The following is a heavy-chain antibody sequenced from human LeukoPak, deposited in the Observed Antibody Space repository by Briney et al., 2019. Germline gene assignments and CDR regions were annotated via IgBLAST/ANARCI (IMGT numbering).Heavy chain of an antibody. J-gene: IGHJ3*02. CDR3: ARGPYGDYGEDAFDI. V-gene: IGHV4-34*01. D-gene: IGHD4-17*01. CDR2: INHSGST. CDR1: GGSFSGYY. Sequence: KPSETLSLTCAVYGGSFSGYYWSWIRQPPGKGLEWIGEINHSGSTNYNPSLKSRVTISVDTSKNQFSLKLSSVTAADTAVYYCARGPYGDYGEDAFDIWGQGTMVTVSS.